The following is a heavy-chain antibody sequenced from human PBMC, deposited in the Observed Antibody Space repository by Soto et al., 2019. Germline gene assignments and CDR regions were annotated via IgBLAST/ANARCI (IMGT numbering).Heavy chain of an antibody. Sequence: SETLSLTCAVSSGSISSSNWWSWVRQPPGKGLEWIGEIYHSGSTNYNPSLKSRVTISVDKSKNQFSLKLSSVTAADTAVYYCARSNYDYLTFDYWGQGTLVTVSS. D-gene: IGHD3-16*01. V-gene: IGHV4-4*02. J-gene: IGHJ4*02. CDR3: ARSNYDYLTFDY. CDR2: IYHSGST. CDR1: SGSISSSNW.